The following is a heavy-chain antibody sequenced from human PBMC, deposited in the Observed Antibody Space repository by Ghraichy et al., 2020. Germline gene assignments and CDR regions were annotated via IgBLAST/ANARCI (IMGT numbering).Heavy chain of an antibody. D-gene: IGHD2-2*02. CDR1: GGSISSYY. J-gene: IGHJ6*02. CDR2: IYYSGST. Sequence: SETLSLTCTVSGGSISSYYWSWIRQPPGKGLEWIGYIYYSGSTNYNPSLKSRVTISVDTSKNQFSLKLSSVTAADTAVYYCARGIYTGFSVYYGMDVWGQGTTVTVSS. V-gene: IGHV4-59*01. CDR3: ARGIYTGFSVYYGMDV.